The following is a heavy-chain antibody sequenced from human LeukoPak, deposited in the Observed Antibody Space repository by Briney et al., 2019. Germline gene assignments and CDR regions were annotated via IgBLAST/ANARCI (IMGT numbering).Heavy chain of an antibody. J-gene: IGHJ6*04. CDR3: ARQIQLEYYYYGMDV. Sequence: PGGSLRLSCAASGFTFSSYWMSWVRRAPGKGLEWVANIKQDGSEKYYVDSVKGRFTISRDNAKNSLYLQMNSLRAEDTAVYYCARQIQLEYYYYGMDVWGKGTTVTVSS. CDR2: IKQDGSEK. V-gene: IGHV3-7*03. D-gene: IGHD5-18*01. CDR1: GFTFSSYW.